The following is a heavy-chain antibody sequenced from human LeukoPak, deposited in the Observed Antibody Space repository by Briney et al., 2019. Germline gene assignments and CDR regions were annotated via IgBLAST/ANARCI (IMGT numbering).Heavy chain of an antibody. CDR3: AKEFPAKGGDYFDY. CDR2: ISYDGNNK. J-gene: IGHJ4*02. D-gene: IGHD3-16*01. Sequence: GGSLRLSCVISGYTFTHYGFHWVRQAPGKALEWVAFISYDGNNKYEDSVKGRFTISRDNSKNTLYLQMISLRAEDTAVYYCAKEFPAKGGDYFDYWGQGTLVTVSS. V-gene: IGHV3-30*18. CDR1: GYTFTHYG.